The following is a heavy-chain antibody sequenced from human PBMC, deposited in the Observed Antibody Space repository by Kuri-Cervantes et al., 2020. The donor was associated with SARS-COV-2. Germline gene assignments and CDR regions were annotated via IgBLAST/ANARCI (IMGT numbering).Heavy chain of an antibody. V-gene: IGHV4-38-2*02. CDR3: ARTSYGSALY. D-gene: IGHD3-10*01. CDR2: IYHSGST. CDR1: GGSISSYY. Sequence: SETLSLTCTVSGGSISSYYWGWIRQPPGKGLEWIGSIYHSGSTYYNPPLKSPVTISVDTSKNQFSLKLSSVTAADTAVYYCARTSYGSALYWGQGTLVTVSS. J-gene: IGHJ4*02.